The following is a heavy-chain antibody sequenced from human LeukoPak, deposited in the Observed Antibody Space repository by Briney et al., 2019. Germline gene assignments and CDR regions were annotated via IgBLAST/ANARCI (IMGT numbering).Heavy chain of an antibody. D-gene: IGHD2-2*01. V-gene: IGHV4-59*08. CDR3: ARLGPVAMPFDY. CDR1: GGSMNNYY. J-gene: IGHJ4*02. CDR2: SYYSGST. Sequence: PSETLSLTCTVSGGSMNNYYWNWIRQPPGKGLEWFGYSYYSGSTNYNPSLKSRVNISVDTSKNQFSLNLSSVTAADTAVYYCARLGPVAMPFDYWGQGTLVTVSS.